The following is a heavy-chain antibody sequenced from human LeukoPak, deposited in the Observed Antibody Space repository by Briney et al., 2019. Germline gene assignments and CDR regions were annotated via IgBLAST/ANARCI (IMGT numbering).Heavy chain of an antibody. CDR2: IYYSGST. CDR1: GGSISSGGYY. Sequence: SQTLSLICTVSGGSISSGGYYWSWIRQHPGKGLEWIGYIYYSGSTYYNPSLRSRVTISVDTSKNQFSLKLSSVTAADTAVYYCARDCHYYDSSGYYSGMDVWGQGTTVTVSS. CDR3: ARDCHYYDSSGYYSGMDV. V-gene: IGHV4-31*03. J-gene: IGHJ6*02. D-gene: IGHD3-22*01.